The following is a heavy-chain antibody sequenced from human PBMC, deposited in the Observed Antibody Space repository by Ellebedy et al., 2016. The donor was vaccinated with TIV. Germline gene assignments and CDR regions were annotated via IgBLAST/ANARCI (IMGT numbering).Heavy chain of an antibody. CDR2: IYYSGST. V-gene: IGHV4-39*07. CDR1: GASISSSSYY. J-gene: IGHJ6*02. D-gene: IGHD3-10*01. CDR3: ARNYGSGSYYRDYYGMDV. Sequence: SETLSLTCTVSGASISSSSYYWGWIRQPPGKGLEWIGSIYYSGSTYYNPSLKSRVTISVDTSKNQFSLKLSSVTAADTAVYYCARNYGSGSYYRDYYGMDVWGQGTTVTVSS.